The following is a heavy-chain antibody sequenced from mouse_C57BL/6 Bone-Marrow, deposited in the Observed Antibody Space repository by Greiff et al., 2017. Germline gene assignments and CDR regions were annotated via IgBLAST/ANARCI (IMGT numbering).Heavy chain of an antibody. CDR2: MDPNSGGT. Sequence: QQPGAELVKPGASVELFRKGFCHTLPSYWADWGKERAGRGREWIGRMDPNSGGTKYNEKFKRKATLTVDKPSSTAYMQLSSLTSEDSAVYYCARDSSGYGFAYWGQGTLVTVSA. V-gene: IGHV1-72*01. CDR1: CHTLPSYW. CDR3: ARDSSGYGFAY. D-gene: IGHD3-2*02. J-gene: IGHJ3*01.